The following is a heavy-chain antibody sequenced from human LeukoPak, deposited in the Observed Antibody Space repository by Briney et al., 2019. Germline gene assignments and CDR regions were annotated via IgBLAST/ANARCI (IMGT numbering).Heavy chain of an antibody. CDR3: ARPSGDILTGYYGL. D-gene: IGHD3-9*01. V-gene: IGHV4-34*01. CDR2: INHSGST. CDR1: GGSFSGYY. J-gene: IGHJ4*02. Sequence: PSETLSLTCAVYGGSFSGYYWSWIRQPPGKGLGWIGEINHSGSTNYNPSLKSRVTISVDTSKNQFSLKLRSVTAADTAVYYCARPSGDILTGYYGLWGQGTLVTVSS.